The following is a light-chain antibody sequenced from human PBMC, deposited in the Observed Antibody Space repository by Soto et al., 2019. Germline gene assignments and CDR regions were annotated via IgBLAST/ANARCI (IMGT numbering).Light chain of an antibody. V-gene: IGLV2-14*01. J-gene: IGLJ1*01. CDR2: EVS. CDR3: SSYTSSSTPCV. CDR1: SSDVGGYNY. Sequence: QSALTQPASVSGSPGQSITISCTGTSSDVGGYNYVSWYQQHPGKAPNLMIYEVSNRPSGVSNRFSGSKSGNTASLTISGLQAEDEADYYCSSYTSSSTPCVFGTGTKVTVL.